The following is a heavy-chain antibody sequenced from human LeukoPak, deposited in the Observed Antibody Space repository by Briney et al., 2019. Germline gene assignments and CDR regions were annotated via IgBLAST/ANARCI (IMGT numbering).Heavy chain of an antibody. V-gene: IGHV3-7*03. CDR3: AKWGLRYFDWLSHFDY. D-gene: IGHD3-9*01. CDR2: IKQDGSEK. CDR1: GFTFSSYW. J-gene: IGHJ4*02. Sequence: GGSLRLSCAASGFTFSSYWMSWVRQAPGKGLEWVANIKQDGSEKYYVDSVKGRFTISRDNAKNSLYLQMNSLRAEDTAVYYCAKWGLRYFDWLSHFDYWGQGTLVTVSS.